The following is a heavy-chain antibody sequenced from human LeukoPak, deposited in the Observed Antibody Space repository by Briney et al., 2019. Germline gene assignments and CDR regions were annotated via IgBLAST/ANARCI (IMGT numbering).Heavy chain of an antibody. CDR2: IYYSGST. D-gene: IGHD1-1*01. CDR1: GGSISGYY. Sequence: SETLSLTCTVSGGSISGYYWSWIRQSPGKGLEWIAYIYYSGSTNYNPSLKSRVTISVDTSKNQFSLKLSSVTAADAAVYYCARHSTGTRSLDYWGQGTLVTVSS. V-gene: IGHV4-59*08. CDR3: ARHSTGTRSLDY. J-gene: IGHJ4*02.